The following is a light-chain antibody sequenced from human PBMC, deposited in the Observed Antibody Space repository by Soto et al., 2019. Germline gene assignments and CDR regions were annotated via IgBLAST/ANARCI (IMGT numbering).Light chain of an antibody. V-gene: IGKV1-17*01. CDR2: SAS. CDR1: QGVGND. CDR3: LQHNTSPLT. J-gene: IGKJ4*01. Sequence: DIQMTQSPSSLSASVGDRVTITCRASQGVGNDLGWYQQKPGRAPKRLIYSASGLQSGVPSRFSGSGSGTEFTLIISGLQPEDFATYYCLQHNTSPLTFGGGTKVEIK.